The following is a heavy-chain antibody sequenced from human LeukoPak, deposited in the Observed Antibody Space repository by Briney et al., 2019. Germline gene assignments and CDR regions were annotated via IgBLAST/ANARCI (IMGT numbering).Heavy chain of an antibody. CDR2: INPNSGGT. J-gene: IGHJ4*02. D-gene: IGHD5-24*01. CDR3: ARDKRWLQSTLDY. Sequence: GASVKVSCKASGYTFTGYYMHWVRQAPGQGLEWMGRINPNSGGTNYAQKFQGRVTMTRDTSISTAYMELSRLRSDDTAVYYCARDKRWLQSTLDYWGQGTLVTVS. V-gene: IGHV1-2*06. CDR1: GYTFTGYY.